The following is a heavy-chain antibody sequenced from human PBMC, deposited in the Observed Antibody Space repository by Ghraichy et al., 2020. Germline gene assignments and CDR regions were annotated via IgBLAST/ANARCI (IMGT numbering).Heavy chain of an antibody. Sequence: GGSLRLSCVGSGFTFSSYSMNWVRQSPGKGLEWVSYITSSGRTTFYADSVKGRFTISRDNAQNSLYLQMNSLRDEDTAVYYCARASRVVRFYYYDGMDVWGQGTTVTVSS. CDR1: GFTFSSYS. D-gene: IGHD4-23*01. CDR2: ITSSGRTT. V-gene: IGHV3-48*02. CDR3: ARASRVVRFYYYDGMDV. J-gene: IGHJ6*02.